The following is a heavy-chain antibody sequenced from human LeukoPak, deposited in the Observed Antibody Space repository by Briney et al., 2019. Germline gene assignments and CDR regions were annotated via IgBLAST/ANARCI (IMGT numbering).Heavy chain of an antibody. J-gene: IGHJ2*01. CDR2: ISGSGGST. CDR3: AKDPERSPGWYFDL. D-gene: IGHD1-1*01. CDR1: GFTFSSYA. V-gene: IGHV3-23*01. Sequence: PGGSLRLSCAASGFTFSSYAMSWVRQAPGKGLEWVSAISGSGGSTYYADSVKGRFTISRDKSKNTLYLQMNSLRAEDTAVYYRAKDPERSPGWYFDLWGRGTLVTVSS.